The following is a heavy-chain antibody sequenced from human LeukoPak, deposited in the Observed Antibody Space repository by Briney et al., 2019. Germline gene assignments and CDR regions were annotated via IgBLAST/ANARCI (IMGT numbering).Heavy chain of an antibody. J-gene: IGHJ4*02. CDR2: IYHSGST. CDR3: AKTLYSGSFVDY. Sequence: PSGTLSLTCAVSGGSISSSNWWTWVRQPPGKGLEWIGEIYHSGSTNYNPSLKSRVTISVDKSKNQFSLKLSSVTAADTAVYYCAKTLYSGSFVDYWGQGTLVTVSS. CDR1: GGSISSSNW. V-gene: IGHV4-4*02. D-gene: IGHD1-26*01.